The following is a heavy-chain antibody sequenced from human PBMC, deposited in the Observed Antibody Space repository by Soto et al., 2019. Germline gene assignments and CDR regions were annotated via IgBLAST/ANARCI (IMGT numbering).Heavy chain of an antibody. J-gene: IGHJ2*01. Sequence: PSETLSLTCAVYGGSFSGYYWSWIRQPPGKGLEWIGEINHSGSTNYNPSLKSRVTISVDTSKNQFSLKLSSVTAADTAVYYCARGKGGSYFIVPWYFDLWGRGTLVTVSS. V-gene: IGHV4-34*01. D-gene: IGHD1-26*01. CDR3: ARGKGGSYFIVPWYFDL. CDR2: INHSGST. CDR1: GGSFSGYY.